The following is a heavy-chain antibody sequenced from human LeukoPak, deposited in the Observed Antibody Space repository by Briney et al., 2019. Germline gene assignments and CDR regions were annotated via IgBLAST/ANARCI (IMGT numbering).Heavy chain of an antibody. Sequence: GASVKVSCKASGYTFTSYYMHWVRQAPGQGLEWMGIINPSGGRTSYAQKFQGRVTMTRDTSTSTVYMELSSLRSEDTAVYYCARGLRIVVVPAALGYWGQGTLVTVSS. D-gene: IGHD2-2*01. V-gene: IGHV1-46*01. CDR1: GYTFTSYY. CDR2: INPSGGRT. CDR3: ARGLRIVVVPAALGY. J-gene: IGHJ4*02.